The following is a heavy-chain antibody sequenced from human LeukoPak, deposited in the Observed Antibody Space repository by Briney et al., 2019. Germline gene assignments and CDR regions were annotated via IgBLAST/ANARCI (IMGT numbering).Heavy chain of an antibody. CDR3: ASTYSSSWFDAFDI. CDR1: GFTFSSYG. J-gene: IGHJ3*02. V-gene: IGHV3-23*01. CDR2: ISGSGGST. Sequence: GGSLRLSCAASGFTFSSYGMSWVRQAPGKGLEWVSAISGSGGSTYYADSVKGRFTISRDNAKNSLYLQMNSLRAEDTAVYYCASTYSSSWFDAFDIWGQGTMVTVSS. D-gene: IGHD6-13*01.